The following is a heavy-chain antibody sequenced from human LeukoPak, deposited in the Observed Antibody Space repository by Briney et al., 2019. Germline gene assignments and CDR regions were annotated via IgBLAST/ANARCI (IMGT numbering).Heavy chain of an antibody. V-gene: IGHV1-18*04. CDR2: ISTYFGVT. CDR3: ARDSDYSGNGNGDWFDP. Sequence: ASVKVSCKASGFRFSSYGVSWVRQALGQGLEWMGWISTYFGVTHYAEKFEDRVTMTIDTSTTTAYMELRSLRYDDTAVYYCARDSDYSGNGNGDWFDPWGQGTVVTVSS. D-gene: IGHD4-11*01. CDR1: GFRFSSYG. J-gene: IGHJ5*02.